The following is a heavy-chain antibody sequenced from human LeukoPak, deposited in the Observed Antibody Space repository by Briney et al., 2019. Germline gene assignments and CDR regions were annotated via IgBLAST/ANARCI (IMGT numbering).Heavy chain of an antibody. V-gene: IGHV3-23*01. Sequence: PRESLRLSCAASGFILSTYAMSWVRQAPGKGLEWVSGTSGIGVSTYYADSVKGRFTISRDNSKKTLYLQMNSLRAEDTAVYYCARDVGGGPFFDYWGQGILVSVSS. D-gene: IGHD2-15*01. CDR3: ARDVGGGPFFDY. CDR2: TSGIGVST. J-gene: IGHJ4*02. CDR1: GFILSTYA.